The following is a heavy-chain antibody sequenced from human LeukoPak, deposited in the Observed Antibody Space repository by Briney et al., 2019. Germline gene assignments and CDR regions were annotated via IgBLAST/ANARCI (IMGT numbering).Heavy chain of an antibody. CDR1: GGSISSYY. D-gene: IGHD4-17*01. Sequence: SETLSLTCTVSGGSISSYYWSWIRQPPGKGLEWIGYIYYSGSTIYNPSLKSRVTISVDTSKNQFSLKLSSVTTADTAVYYCARHGDATLDLEAWFDPWGQGTLVTVSS. J-gene: IGHJ5*02. CDR2: IYYSGST. CDR3: ARHGDATLDLEAWFDP. V-gene: IGHV4-59*08.